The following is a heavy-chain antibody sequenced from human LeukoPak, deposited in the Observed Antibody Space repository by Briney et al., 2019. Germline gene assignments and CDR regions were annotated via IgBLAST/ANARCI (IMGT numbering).Heavy chain of an antibody. CDR2: ISTSGTTI. J-gene: IGHJ4*02. CDR1: GFTFSDYY. D-gene: IGHD2-8*01. V-gene: IGHV3-11*04. Sequence: GGSLRLSCATSGFTFSDYYMSWIRQAPGKGLEWVSYISTSGTTINYSDSVKGRFTISRDNAKKSLYLQMNSLRAEDTAVYYCARNGLAANGYFDYWGQGTLVTVSS. CDR3: ARNGLAANGYFDY.